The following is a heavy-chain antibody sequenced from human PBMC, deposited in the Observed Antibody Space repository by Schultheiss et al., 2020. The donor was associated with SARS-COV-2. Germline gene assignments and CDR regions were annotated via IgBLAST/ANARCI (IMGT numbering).Heavy chain of an antibody. V-gene: IGHV4-59*01. CDR3: ARDSGSYGEGYYYYYGMDV. CDR2: MYYSGNT. CDR1: GFTFSDYY. Sequence: ESLKISCAASGFTFSDYYMSWIRQAPGKGLEWIACMYYSGNTSYNPSLRSRVTVSLDTSKNTFSLNLKSVTAADTAVYYCARDSGSYGEGYYYYYGMDVWGQGTTVTVSS. J-gene: IGHJ6*02. D-gene: IGHD1-26*01.